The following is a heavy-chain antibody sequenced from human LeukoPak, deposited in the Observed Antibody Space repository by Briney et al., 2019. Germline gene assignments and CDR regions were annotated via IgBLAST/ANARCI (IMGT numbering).Heavy chain of an antibody. D-gene: IGHD5-12*01. Sequence: SETLSLTCAVYGGSFSGYYWSWIRQPPGKGLEWIGEINHSGSTNYNPSLKSRVTISVDTSKNQFSLKLTSVTAADTAVYYCARDRTIRSSDVTYFYGMDVWGQGTTVTVSS. CDR3: ARDRTIRSSDVTYFYGMDV. V-gene: IGHV4-34*01. J-gene: IGHJ6*02. CDR2: INHSGST. CDR1: GGSFSGYY.